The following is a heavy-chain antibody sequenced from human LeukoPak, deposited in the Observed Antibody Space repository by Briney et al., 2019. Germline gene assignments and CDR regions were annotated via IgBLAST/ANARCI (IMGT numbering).Heavy chain of an antibody. CDR2: IIPIFGTA. D-gene: IGHD3-3*01. Sequence: GSSVKVSCKASGGTFSSYAISWVRQAPGQGLEWMGGIIPIFGTANYAQKFQGRVTITTDESTSTAYMELSSLRSEDTAVYYCARGQEVVLEWSETHDAFDIWGQGTMVTVSS. CDR3: ARGQEVVLEWSETHDAFDI. V-gene: IGHV1-69*05. J-gene: IGHJ3*02. CDR1: GGTFSSYA.